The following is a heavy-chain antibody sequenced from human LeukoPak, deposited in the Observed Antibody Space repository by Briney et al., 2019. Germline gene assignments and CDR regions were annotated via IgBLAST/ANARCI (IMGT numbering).Heavy chain of an antibody. CDR2: ISTGGSSK. CDR3: ARRWEEYFFDY. V-gene: IGHV3-48*03. J-gene: IGHJ4*02. Sequence: GSLRLSCAASEFRFGSYAMSWVRQAPGKGLEWVSYISTGGSSKYYADSVKGRFTISRDNAKYSLYLQMNSLRAGDTAIYYCARRWEEYFFDYWGQGTLVIVSS. D-gene: IGHD1-26*01. CDR1: EFRFGSYA.